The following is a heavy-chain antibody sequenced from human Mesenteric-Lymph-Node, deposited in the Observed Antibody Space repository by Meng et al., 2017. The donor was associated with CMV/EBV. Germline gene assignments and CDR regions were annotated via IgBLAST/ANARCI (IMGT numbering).Heavy chain of an antibody. J-gene: IGHJ4*02. D-gene: IGHD6-6*01. Sequence: GSLRLSCTVSGGSISGSSYYWGWIRQPPGKGLEWIGNIYYSGNTYYNPSLKSRVTISVDTSKNQFSLKLTSATAADTAMYYCERDCGRETYTSSSDSWGQGTLVTVSS. CDR2: IYYSGNT. CDR3: ERDCGRETYTSSSDS. V-gene: IGHV4-39*02. CDR1: GGSISGSSYY.